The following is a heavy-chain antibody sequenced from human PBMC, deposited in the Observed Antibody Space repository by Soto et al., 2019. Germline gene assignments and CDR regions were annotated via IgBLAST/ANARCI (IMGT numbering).Heavy chain of an antibody. V-gene: IGHV4-34*01. CDR3: ARGHQLPYYYYYGMDV. Sequence: SETLSLTCAVYGGSFSGYYWSWIRQPPGKGLEWIGEINHSGSTNYNPSLKSRVTISVDTSKNQFSLKLSSVTAADTAVCYCARGHQLPYYYYYGMDVWGQGTTVTVSS. J-gene: IGHJ6*02. CDR1: GGSFSGYY. D-gene: IGHD2-2*01. CDR2: INHSGST.